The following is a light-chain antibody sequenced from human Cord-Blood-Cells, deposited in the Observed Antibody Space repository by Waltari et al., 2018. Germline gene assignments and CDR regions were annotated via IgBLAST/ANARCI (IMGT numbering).Light chain of an antibody. V-gene: IGKV3-15*01. CDR3: QQYNNWPPYS. CDR2: GAS. Sequence: EIVMTQSPATLSVSPGERATLSCRASQSVSSNFAWYQQKPGQAPRLLIYGASTRATGIPARFSGSGSGTEFTLTISSLQSEDFAVYYCQQYNNWPPYSFGQGTKLGIK. CDR1: QSVSSN. J-gene: IGKJ2*03.